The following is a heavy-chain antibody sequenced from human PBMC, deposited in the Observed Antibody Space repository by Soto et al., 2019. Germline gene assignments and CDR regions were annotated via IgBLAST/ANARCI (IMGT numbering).Heavy chain of an antibody. CDR3: ARGRERFDP. Sequence: TSETLSLTCTVSGGSISSYYWSWIRQPPGKGLEWIGYIYYSGSTNYNPSLKSRVTISVDTSKNQFSLKLSSVTAADTAVYYCARGRERFDPWGQGTLVTVSS. J-gene: IGHJ5*02. V-gene: IGHV4-59*01. CDR1: GGSISSYY. CDR2: IYYSGST. D-gene: IGHD1-26*01.